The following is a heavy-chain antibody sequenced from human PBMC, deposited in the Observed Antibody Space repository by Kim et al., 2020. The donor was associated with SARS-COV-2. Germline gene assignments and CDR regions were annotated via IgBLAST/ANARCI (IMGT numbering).Heavy chain of an antibody. J-gene: IGHJ6*02. D-gene: IGHD3-9*01. CDR2: IYHSGST. V-gene: IGHV4-4*02. CDR1: GGSISSSNW. CDR3: ARAPFDDILTGYYNTMENGMDV. Sequence: SETLSLTCAVSGGSISSSNWWSWVRQPPGKGLEWIGEIYHSGSTNYNPSLKSRVTISVDKSKNQFSLKLSSVTAADTAVYYCARAPFDDILTGYYNTMENGMDVWGQGTTVTVSS.